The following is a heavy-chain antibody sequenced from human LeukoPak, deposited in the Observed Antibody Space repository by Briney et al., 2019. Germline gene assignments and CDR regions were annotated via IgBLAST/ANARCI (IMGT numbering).Heavy chain of an antibody. Sequence: GRSLRLSCAASGFTFSSYAMHWVRQAPGKGLEWGAVISYDGSNKYYADSVKGRFTISRDNSKNTLYLQMNSLRAEDTAVYYCARHPSFDITMVRGPFDYWGQGTLVTVSS. CDR2: ISYDGSNK. J-gene: IGHJ4*02. CDR3: ARHPSFDITMVRGPFDY. V-gene: IGHV3-30-3*01. D-gene: IGHD3-10*01. CDR1: GFTFSSYA.